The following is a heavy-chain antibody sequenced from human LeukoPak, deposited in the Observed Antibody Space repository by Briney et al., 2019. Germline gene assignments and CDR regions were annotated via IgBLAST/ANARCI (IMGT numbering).Heavy chain of an antibody. Sequence: GGSPRLSCTDSGFIFEDYGMHWVRQRPGKGLEWVSGISWNSDTTAYADSVKGRFTISRDNAKNSLYLQMNSLRAEDTAVYYCARDKIEGPTKLDYWGQGILVTVSS. CDR2: ISWNSDTT. CDR3: ARDKIEGPTKLDY. CDR1: GFIFEDYG. V-gene: IGHV3-9*01. D-gene: IGHD1-1*01. J-gene: IGHJ4*02.